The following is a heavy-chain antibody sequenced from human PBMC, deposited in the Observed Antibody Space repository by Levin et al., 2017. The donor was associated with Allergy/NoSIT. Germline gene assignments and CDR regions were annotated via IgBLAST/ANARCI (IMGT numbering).Heavy chain of an antibody. V-gene: IGHV4-34*01. CDR3: ARLNIGGAFDV. CDR1: GGSFTNSY. J-gene: IGHJ3*01. Sequence: SQTLSLTCAVYGGSFTNSYWNWIRQPPGKGLEWIGEINHIRSTYYNASLKSRLTISVDTSKNHFSLNLSSVTAADTAVSYWARLNIGGAFDVGGQGTLVTVSS. CDR2: INHIRST. D-gene: IGHD3-16*01.